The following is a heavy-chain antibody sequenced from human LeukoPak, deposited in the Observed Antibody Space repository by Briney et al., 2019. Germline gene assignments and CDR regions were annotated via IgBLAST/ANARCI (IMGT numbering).Heavy chain of an antibody. CDR2: ISWDGSGS. V-gene: IGHV3-43D*03. CDR1: GFTFENYA. CDR3: AKALRSTLVTPFDS. Sequence: GGSLRLSYAASGFTFENYAMHWVRQPPGKGLEWLSLISWDGSGSYYEDSVKGRFTISRDNTKKYVYLQMNSLTVEDTALYYCAKALRSTLVTPFDSWGQGTLVTVSS. J-gene: IGHJ4*02. D-gene: IGHD2-21*02.